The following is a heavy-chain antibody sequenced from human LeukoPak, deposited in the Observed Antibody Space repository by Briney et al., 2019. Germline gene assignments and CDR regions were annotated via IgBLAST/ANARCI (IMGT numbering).Heavy chain of an antibody. Sequence: GRSLRLSCAASGFTSSSYAMHWVRQAPGKGLEGVAVISYDGSNKYYADSVKGRFTISRDNSKNTLYLQMNSLRAEDTAVYYCARDRGNVRYNWNDFYGMDVWGKGTTVTVSS. J-gene: IGHJ6*04. V-gene: IGHV3-30*04. CDR1: GFTSSSYA. CDR3: ARDRGNVRYNWNDFYGMDV. CDR2: ISYDGSNK. D-gene: IGHD1-1*01.